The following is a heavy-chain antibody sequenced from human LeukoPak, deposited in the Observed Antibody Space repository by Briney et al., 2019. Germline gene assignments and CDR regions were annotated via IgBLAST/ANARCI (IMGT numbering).Heavy chain of an antibody. V-gene: IGHV3-21*01. CDR1: GFTFSSYR. J-gene: IGHJ3*02. D-gene: IGHD3-22*01. CDR3: ARAWITMIPRAFDI. Sequence: GGSLRLSCAASGFTFSSYRMTWVRQAPGKGLEWVSSISSSSSYIYYADSVKGRFTISRDNAKNSLYLQMNSLRAEDTAVYYCARAWITMIPRAFDIWGQGTMVTVSP. CDR2: ISSSSSYI.